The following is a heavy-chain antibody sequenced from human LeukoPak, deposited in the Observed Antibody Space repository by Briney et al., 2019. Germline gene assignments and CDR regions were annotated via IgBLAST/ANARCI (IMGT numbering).Heavy chain of an antibody. Sequence: PGGSLRLSCAASGFTFSSYWMSWVRQAPGKGLEWVANIKQDGSEKYYVDSVKGRFTISRDNAKNSLYLQMNSLRAEDTAVYYCARDFRYCSSTSCSTFDYWGQGTLVTVSS. CDR1: GFTFSSYW. CDR3: ARDFRYCSSTSCSTFDY. CDR2: IKQDGSEK. J-gene: IGHJ4*02. V-gene: IGHV3-7*01. D-gene: IGHD2-2*02.